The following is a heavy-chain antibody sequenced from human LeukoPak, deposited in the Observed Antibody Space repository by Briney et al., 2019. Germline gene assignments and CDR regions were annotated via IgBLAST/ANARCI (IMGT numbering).Heavy chain of an antibody. V-gene: IGHV1-69*05. Sequence: SVKVSCKASGGTFSSYAISWVRQAPGQGLEWMGRIIPIFGTANYAQKFQGRVTITTDESTSTAYMELSSLRSEDTAVYYCAREPYQLHGVAIDIWGQGTMVTVSS. CDR1: GGTFSSYA. CDR3: AREPYQLHGVAIDI. CDR2: IIPIFGTA. D-gene: IGHD2-2*01. J-gene: IGHJ3*02.